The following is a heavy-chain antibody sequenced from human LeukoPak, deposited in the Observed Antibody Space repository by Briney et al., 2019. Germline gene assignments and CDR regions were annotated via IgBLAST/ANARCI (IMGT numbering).Heavy chain of an antibody. CDR1: GFTFSSYA. CDR3: AKGAGYSYGPLYYYYYGMDV. J-gene: IGHJ6*02. Sequence: PGRSLRLSCAASGFTFSSYAMSWVRQAPGKGLEWVSAISGSGGSTYYADSVKGRFTISRDSSKNTLYLQMSSLRAEDTAVYYCAKGAGYSYGPLYYYYYGMDVWGQGTTVTVSS. CDR2: ISGSGGST. D-gene: IGHD5-18*01. V-gene: IGHV3-23*01.